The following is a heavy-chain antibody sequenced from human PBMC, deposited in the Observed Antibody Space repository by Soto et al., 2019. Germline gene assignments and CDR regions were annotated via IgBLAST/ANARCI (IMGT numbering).Heavy chain of an antibody. J-gene: IGHJ4*02. V-gene: IGHV3-23*01. CDR3: AKDGGSSSGYVS. Sequence: EVQLLESGGGLVQPGGSLRLSCAASGFTLSSYAMSWVRQAPGKGLEWVSGISVSGGSTYYADSVKGRFTISRDNSKNTLYLQLNSLRDEGTAVYHCAKDGGSSSGYVSWGQGTLVTVSS. CDR1: GFTLSSYA. CDR2: ISVSGGST. D-gene: IGHD5-12*01.